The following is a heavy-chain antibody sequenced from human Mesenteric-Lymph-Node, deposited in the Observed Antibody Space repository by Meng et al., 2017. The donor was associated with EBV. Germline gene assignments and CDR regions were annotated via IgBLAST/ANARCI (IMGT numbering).Heavy chain of an antibody. D-gene: IGHD3-16*01. Sequence: ESPLVESGGPLIQRGGSLGLSCAAAGFSVSTNYLTWVRQSPGKGLEWVSLISSGGITFYADSVKGRFTVSRDDSKNTVYLQMNSLRGEDTALYYCATMEMGAYQYWGPGTLVTVSS. J-gene: IGHJ4*02. V-gene: IGHV3-53*01. CDR2: ISSGGIT. CDR3: ATMEMGAYQY. CDR1: GFSVSTNY.